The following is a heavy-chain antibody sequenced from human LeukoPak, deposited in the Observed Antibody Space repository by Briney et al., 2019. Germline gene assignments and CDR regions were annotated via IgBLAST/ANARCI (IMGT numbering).Heavy chain of an antibody. Sequence: GGSLRLSCAASGFTFKSYGMRWVRQAPGKGLEWVSGMSGIGGSTYYADSVMGRFTISRDNSKNTMYLQMNSLRAEDTAVYYCAKGDLSYGGLRYFDYWGQGNLVTVSS. CDR3: AKGDLSYGGLRYFDY. CDR1: GFTFKSYG. V-gene: IGHV3-23*01. D-gene: IGHD3-16*02. CDR2: MSGIGGST. J-gene: IGHJ4*02.